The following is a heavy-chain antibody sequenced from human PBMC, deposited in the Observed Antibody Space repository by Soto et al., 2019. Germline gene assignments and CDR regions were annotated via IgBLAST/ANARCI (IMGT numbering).Heavy chain of an antibody. CDR3: AREGGWPPGVSD. V-gene: IGHV4-59*01. D-gene: IGHD2-15*01. CDR2: IYYTGTT. Sequence: SETLSLTCSVSGGSISAYYWSWIRRPPGKGLEWIGYIYYTGTTYYSPSLRSRVTISLDTSTNQFSLKLSSVTAADTAVYYCAREGGWPPGVSDWGQGTLVTVSS. CDR1: GGSISAYY. J-gene: IGHJ4*02.